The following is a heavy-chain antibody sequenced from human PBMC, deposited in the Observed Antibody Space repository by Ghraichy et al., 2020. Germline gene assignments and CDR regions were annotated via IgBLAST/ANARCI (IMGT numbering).Heavy chain of an antibody. J-gene: IGHJ6*03. CDR2: IDYTGNG. Sequence: SETLSLTCSVSGESITNFFWSWIRQPPGKGLEWIGYIDYTGNGIYNPSLESRVSISRDTSKNQFSLNLRSVTAADTAVYYCAREGGETSAYYYYMDVWGNGTTVIVSS. V-gene: IGHV4-59*01. D-gene: IGHD3-16*01. CDR3: AREGGETSAYYYYMDV. CDR1: GESITNFF.